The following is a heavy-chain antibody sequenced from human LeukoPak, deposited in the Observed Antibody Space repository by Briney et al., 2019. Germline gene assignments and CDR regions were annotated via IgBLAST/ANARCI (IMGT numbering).Heavy chain of an antibody. J-gene: IGHJ3*02. CDR2: IKQDGSEK. D-gene: IGHD6-19*01. CDR1: GFTFSSYW. Sequence: GGSLRLSCAASGFTFSSYWMSWVRQALGKGLEWVANIKQDGSEKYYVDSVKGRFTISRDNAKNSLYLQMNSLRAEDTAVYYCASSIAVAGTHAFDIWGQGTMVTVSS. CDR3: ASSIAVAGTHAFDI. V-gene: IGHV3-7*01.